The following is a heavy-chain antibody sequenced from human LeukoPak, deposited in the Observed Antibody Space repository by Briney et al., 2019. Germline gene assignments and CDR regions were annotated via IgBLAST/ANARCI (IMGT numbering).Heavy chain of an antibody. CDR2: ITATGDTA. J-gene: IGHJ4*02. V-gene: IGHV3-23*01. CDR3: AKVRSKVSGDSSGYSSSRKYYFDY. CDR1: GFTFTKCA. D-gene: IGHD3-22*01. Sequence: GGSLRLSCVASGFTFTKCAMSWIRQAPGKGLEWVAIITATGDTAYYADSVKGRFTISRDNSRNTVYMQMDSLRAEDTAVYYCAKVRSKVSGDSSGYSSSRKYYFDYWGQGTLVTVSS.